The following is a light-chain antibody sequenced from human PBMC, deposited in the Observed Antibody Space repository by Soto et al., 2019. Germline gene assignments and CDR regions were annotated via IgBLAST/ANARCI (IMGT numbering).Light chain of an antibody. CDR3: SSYTTSGALVV. Sequence: QSVLTQPASVSGSPGQSITIPCTGTSSDIGGYKYVSWYQQHPGKAPKLMIYDVSSRPSGVSDRFSGSKSGNTASLTISGLQAEDEADYYCSSYTTSGALVVFGGGTKLPS. CDR2: DVS. CDR1: SSDIGGYKY. J-gene: IGLJ2*01. V-gene: IGLV2-14*01.